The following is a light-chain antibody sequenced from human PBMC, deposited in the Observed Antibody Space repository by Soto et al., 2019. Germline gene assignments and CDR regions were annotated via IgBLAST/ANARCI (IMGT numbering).Light chain of an antibody. CDR3: QQRSNWAPIT. CDR1: QSVSSY. CDR2: DAS. V-gene: IGKV3-11*01. Sequence: ELVLTQSPATLSLSPAERATLSCRASQSVSSYLAWYQQQPGQAPRLLIYDASNRATGIPARFSGSGSGTDFTLTISSLEPEDFAVYYGQQRSNWAPITFGPGTKVDIK. J-gene: IGKJ3*01.